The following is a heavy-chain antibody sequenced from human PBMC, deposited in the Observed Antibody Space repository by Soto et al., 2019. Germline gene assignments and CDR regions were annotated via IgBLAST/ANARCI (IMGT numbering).Heavy chain of an antibody. CDR1: GYTFTDYY. D-gene: IGHD2-15*01. Sequence: GSSVKVSCKASGYTFTDYYIHWVRQAPGQGLEWMGWINPNSGGTNYAQKFQGRVTMTRDTSISTAYMELSRLISDDTAVYYCARGDVRVVASFDPWGQGALVIVSS. J-gene: IGHJ5*02. CDR3: ARGDVRVVASFDP. V-gene: IGHV1-2*02. CDR2: INPNSGGT.